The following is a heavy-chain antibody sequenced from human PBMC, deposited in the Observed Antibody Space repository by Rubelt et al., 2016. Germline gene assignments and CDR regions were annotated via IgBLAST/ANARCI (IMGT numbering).Heavy chain of an antibody. CDR3: ARDLPQHYYDSSGHYGMDV. CDR2: INPDGGST. CDR1: GYRFTRYY. V-gene: IGHV1-46*01. D-gene: IGHD3-22*01. J-gene: IGHJ6*02. Sequence: VKKPGASVKLSCKASGYRFTRYYIHWVRQAPGQGLAWMGIINPDGGSTPYAQRFEGRVTVTRDMSTTTVYMELTSLRYEDTAMYYCARDLPQHYYDSSGHYGMDVWGQGTTVTVSS.